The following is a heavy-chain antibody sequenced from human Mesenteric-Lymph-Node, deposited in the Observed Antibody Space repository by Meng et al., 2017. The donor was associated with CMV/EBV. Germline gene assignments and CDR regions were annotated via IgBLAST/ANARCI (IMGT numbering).Heavy chain of an antibody. D-gene: IGHD4-17*01. Sequence: SETLSLTCTVSGGSISSSSYYWSWIRQPPGKGLEWIGYIYYSGSTNYNPSLKSRVTISVDTSKNQFSLKLSSVTAADTAVYYCARTVTTSVFDYWGQGTLVTVFS. CDR1: GGSISSSSYY. J-gene: IGHJ4*02. CDR2: IYYSGST. CDR3: ARTVTTSVFDY. V-gene: IGHV4-61*01.